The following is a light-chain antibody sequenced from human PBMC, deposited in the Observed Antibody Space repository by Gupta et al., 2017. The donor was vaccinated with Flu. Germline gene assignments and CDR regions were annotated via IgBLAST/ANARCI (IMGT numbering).Light chain of an antibody. Sequence: QSVLTQPPSAFGTPGQRVTISCSGSSSNVGSNTVNWYQQLPGTAPKLPIYSNNQRPSGVPDRFSGSKSGTSASLAISGLQSEDEADYYCAAWDDSLNGRVFGGGTKLTVL. CDR3: AAWDDSLNGRV. CDR2: SNN. V-gene: IGLV1-44*01. CDR1: SSNVGSNT. J-gene: IGLJ3*02.